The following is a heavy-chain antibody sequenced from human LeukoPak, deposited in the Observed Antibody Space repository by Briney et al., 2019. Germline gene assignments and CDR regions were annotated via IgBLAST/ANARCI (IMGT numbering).Heavy chain of an antibody. J-gene: IGHJ4*02. Sequence: GGSLRLSCAASGFTVSSNYMSWVRQAPGKGLEWVSVIYSGGSTYYADSVKGRSTISRDNSKNTLYLQMNSLRAEDTAVYYCARDSGSYGNDYWGQGTLVTVSS. V-gene: IGHV3-53*01. D-gene: IGHD1-26*01. CDR1: GFTVSSNY. CDR2: IYSGGST. CDR3: ARDSGSYGNDY.